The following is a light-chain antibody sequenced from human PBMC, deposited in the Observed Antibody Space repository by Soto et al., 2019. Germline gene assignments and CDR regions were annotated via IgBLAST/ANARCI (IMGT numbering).Light chain of an antibody. Sequence: EIVMTQSPATLSVSPGERATLSCRASQSVSGNLAWYQQKPGQAPRLLIYGASTRATGIPTRFSGSGSGTEFTLTISSLQSEDFAVYYCQQYNNWPPWTFGQGTKVEIK. J-gene: IGKJ1*01. CDR1: QSVSGN. CDR3: QQYNNWPPWT. V-gene: IGKV3-15*01. CDR2: GAS.